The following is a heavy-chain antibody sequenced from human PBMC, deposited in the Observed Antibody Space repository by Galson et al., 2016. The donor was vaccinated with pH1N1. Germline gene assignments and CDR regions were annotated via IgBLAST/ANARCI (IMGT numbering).Heavy chain of an antibody. CDR3: AREDYYDTDLSDWYFDL. J-gene: IGHJ2*01. D-gene: IGHD3-22*01. Sequence: SVKVSCKASGGTFSSSGINWVRQAPGQGLEWMGGIIPIFGTSKYAQKFQGRVTITADESTTTAYMELSRLISEDTAGYYCAREDYYDTDLSDWYFDLWGRGTLVTVSS. CDR2: IIPIFGTS. CDR1: GGTFSSSG. V-gene: IGHV1-69*13.